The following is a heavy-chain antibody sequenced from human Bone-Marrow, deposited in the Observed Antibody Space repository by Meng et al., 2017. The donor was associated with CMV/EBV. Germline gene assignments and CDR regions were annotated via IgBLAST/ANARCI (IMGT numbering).Heavy chain of an antibody. CDR1: GGSFSGYY. D-gene: IGHD3-16*01. Sequence: GSLRLSCAVYGGSFSGYYWSWIRQPPGKGLEWIGEINHSGSTNYNPSLKSRVTISVDTSKNQFSLKLSSVTAADTAVYYCARDRVWGLAYWGQGHLVNVSS. V-gene: IGHV4-34*01. CDR3: ARDRVWGLAY. CDR2: INHSGST. J-gene: IGHJ4*02.